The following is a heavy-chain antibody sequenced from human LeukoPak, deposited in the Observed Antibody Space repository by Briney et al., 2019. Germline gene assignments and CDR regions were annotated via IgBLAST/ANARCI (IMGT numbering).Heavy chain of an antibody. Sequence: GGSLRLSCAASGFTFSSYAMSWVRQAPGKGLEWVSAISGSGGSTYYADSVKGRFTISRDNSKNTLYLQMNSLRAEDTAVYYCAIGQDIVVVVAATPDYYFDYWGQGTLVTVSS. D-gene: IGHD2-15*01. CDR2: ISGSGGST. V-gene: IGHV3-23*01. J-gene: IGHJ4*02. CDR3: AIGQDIVVVVAATPDYYFDY. CDR1: GFTFSSYA.